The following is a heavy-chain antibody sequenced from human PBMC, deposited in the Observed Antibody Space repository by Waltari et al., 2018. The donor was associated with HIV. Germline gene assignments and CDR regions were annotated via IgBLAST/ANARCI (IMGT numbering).Heavy chain of an antibody. CDR3: GKDSNYFYDSTGYYCDF. CDR1: GFTFRGHG. CDR2: IRHDDSNR. Sequence: QVRLVESGGGVVPPGGSLSLPCSASGFTFRGHGTHRARQAPGKGLEWVAFIRHDDSNRYYRDSVKGRFTISRDNSKNTVDLQMNNLKAEDTAVYYCGKDSNYFYDSTGYYCDFWGQGTLVTVSS. V-gene: IGHV3-30*02. J-gene: IGHJ4*02. D-gene: IGHD3-3*01.